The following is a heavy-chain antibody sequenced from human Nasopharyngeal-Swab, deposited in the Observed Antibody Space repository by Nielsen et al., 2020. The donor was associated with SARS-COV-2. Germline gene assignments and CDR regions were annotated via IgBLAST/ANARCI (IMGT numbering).Heavy chain of an antibody. D-gene: IGHD6-19*01. V-gene: IGHV3-43*01. J-gene: IGHJ4*02. CDR2: ISWDGGNT. CDR1: GFSFDDYT. Sequence: GESLKISCAVSGFSFDDYTMHRVRQAPGKGLEWVSLISWDGGNTYYADSVRGRFTISRDNSKNSLYLQMNSLRTEDTALYYCAKDSYSSGWIDYWGQGTLVTVSS. CDR3: AKDSYSSGWIDY.